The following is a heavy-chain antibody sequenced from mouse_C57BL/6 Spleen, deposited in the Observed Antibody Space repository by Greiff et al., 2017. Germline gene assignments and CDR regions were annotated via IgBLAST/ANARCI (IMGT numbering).Heavy chain of an antibody. CDR3: ARHGVAWYFDV. J-gene: IGHJ1*03. V-gene: IGHV5-9*01. CDR2: ISGGGGNT. CDR1: GFTFSSYT. Sequence: DVMLVESGGGLVKPGGSLKLSCAASGFTFSSYTMSWVRQTPEKRLEWVATISGGGGNTYYPDSVKGRFTISRDNAKNTLYLQMSSLRSEDTALYYCARHGVAWYFDVWGTGTTVTVSS. D-gene: IGHD1-1*02.